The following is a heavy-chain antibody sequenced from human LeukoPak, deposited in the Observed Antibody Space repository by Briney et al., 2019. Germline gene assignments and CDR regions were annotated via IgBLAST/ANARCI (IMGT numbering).Heavy chain of an antibody. CDR3: ARGPPSTVTRKPPHYYYFDY. D-gene: IGHD4-17*01. V-gene: IGHV4-39*07. J-gene: IGHJ4*02. CDR2: IYYSGST. CDR1: GGSISSSSYY. Sequence: PSETLSLTCTVSGGSISSSSYYWGWIRQPPGKGLEWIGSIYYSGSTYYNPSLKSRVTISVDTSKNQFSLKLSSVTAADTAVYYCARGPPSTVTRKPPHYYYFDYWGQGTLVIVSS.